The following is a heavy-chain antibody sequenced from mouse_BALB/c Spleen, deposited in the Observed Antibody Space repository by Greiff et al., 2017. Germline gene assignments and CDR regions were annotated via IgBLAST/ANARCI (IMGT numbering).Heavy chain of an antibody. J-gene: IGHJ1*01. V-gene: IGHV5-6-5*01. D-gene: IGHD1-1*01. Sequence: EVQRVESGGGLVKPGGSLKLSCAASGFTFSSYAMSWVRQTPEKRLEWVASISSGGSTYYPDSVKGRFTISRDNARNILYLQMSSLRSEDTAMYYCARADYYGLRYFDVWGAGTTVTVSS. CDR2: ISSGGST. CDR1: GFTFSSYA. CDR3: ARADYYGLRYFDV.